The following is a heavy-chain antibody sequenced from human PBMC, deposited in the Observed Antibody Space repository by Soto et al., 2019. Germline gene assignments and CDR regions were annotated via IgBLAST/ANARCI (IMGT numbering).Heavy chain of an antibody. CDR3: ASFSRMTDGYY. Sequence: PVGSLRLSCAASGFIFTSYAINWVRQAPGKGLEWVSYISSSGTIIYYADSVKGRFTISRDNAKNSLYLQMNSLRAEDTAVYYCASFSRMTDGYYWGQGTLVTVSS. D-gene: IGHD4-17*01. CDR2: ISSSGTII. J-gene: IGHJ4*02. V-gene: IGHV3-48*01. CDR1: GFIFTSYA.